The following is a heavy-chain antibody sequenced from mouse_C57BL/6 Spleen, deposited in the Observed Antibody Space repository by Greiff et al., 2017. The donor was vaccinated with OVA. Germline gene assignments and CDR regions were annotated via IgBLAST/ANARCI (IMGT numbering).Heavy chain of an antibody. CDR1: GFTFSSYA. CDR3: SSDISGYSWFAY. Sequence: EVKLMESGGGLVKPGGSLKLSCAASGFTFSSYAMSWVRQTPEKRLEWVATISDGGSYTYYPDNVKGRFTISRDNAKNNLYLQMILLHSDDTSMYYFSSDISGYSWFAYWGPGTLVTVSA. V-gene: IGHV5-4*03. D-gene: IGHD3-2*02. CDR2: ISDGGSYT. J-gene: IGHJ3*01.